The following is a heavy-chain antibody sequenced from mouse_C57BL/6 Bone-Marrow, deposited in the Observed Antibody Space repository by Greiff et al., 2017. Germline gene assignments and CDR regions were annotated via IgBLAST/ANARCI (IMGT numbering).Heavy chain of an antibody. CDR2: ITHSGET. CDR3: AGVGYDPYYFDY. CDR1: GFPITSGYY. V-gene: IGHV12-3*01. J-gene: IGHJ2*01. Sequence: KLLESGPGLVKPSQSLFLTCSITGFPITSGYYWIWIRQSPGKPLEWMGYITHSGETFYNPSLQSPISITRETSKNQFFLQLNSVTTEYTAMYYCAGVGYDPYYFDYWGQGTTLTVSS. D-gene: IGHD2-3*01.